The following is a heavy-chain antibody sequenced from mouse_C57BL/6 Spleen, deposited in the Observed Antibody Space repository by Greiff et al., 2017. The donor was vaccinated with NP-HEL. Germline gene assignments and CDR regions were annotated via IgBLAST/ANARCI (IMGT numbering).Heavy chain of an antibody. D-gene: IGHD1-1*01. V-gene: IGHV5-9*01. CDR3: ERRQLQRDYAMDD. Sequence: EVMLVESGGGLVKPGGSLKLSCAASGFTFSGYTMSWVRQTPEKRLEWVGTISGGGGSTYYPYSVKGRFTISRDNAKNTLYLQMSSLESEDTALDYCERRQLQRDYAMDDWGKGTTVTVS. J-gene: IGHJ4*01. CDR1: GFTFSGYT. CDR2: ISGGGGST.